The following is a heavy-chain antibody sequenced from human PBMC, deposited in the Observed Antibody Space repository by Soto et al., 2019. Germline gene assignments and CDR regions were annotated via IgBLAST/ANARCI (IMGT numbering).Heavy chain of an antibody. Sequence: ASVKVSCKASGYTFTRYRIHWVRQAPGQRLEWMGWINTGNGNTKYSQKFQGRVTITRDTSASTAYMELSSLRSEDTAVYYCARSILVVAALDYWGQRTLVTLS. D-gene: IGHD2-15*01. CDR2: INTGNGNT. V-gene: IGHV1-3*04. J-gene: IGHJ4*02. CDR3: ARSILVVAALDY. CDR1: GYTFTRYR.